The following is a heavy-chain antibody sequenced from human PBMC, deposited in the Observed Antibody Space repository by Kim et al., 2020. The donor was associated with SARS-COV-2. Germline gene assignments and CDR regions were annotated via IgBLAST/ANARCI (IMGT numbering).Heavy chain of an antibody. Sequence: SETLSLTCTVSGGSISSGGYYWSWIRQHPGKGLEWIGYIYYSGSTYYNPSLKSRVTISVDTSKNQFSLKLSSVTAADTAVYYCASRSDSDDRCDAFDIWGQGTMVTVSS. V-gene: IGHV4-31*03. CDR3: ASRSDSDDRCDAFDI. D-gene: IGHD2-15*01. J-gene: IGHJ3*02. CDR2: IYYSGST. CDR1: GGSISSGGYY.